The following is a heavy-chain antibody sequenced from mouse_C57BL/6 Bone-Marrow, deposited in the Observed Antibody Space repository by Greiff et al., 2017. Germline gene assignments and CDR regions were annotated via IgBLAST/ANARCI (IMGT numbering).Heavy chain of an antibody. CDR3: ARWFYDYALDY. CDR2: IYPGSGST. V-gene: IGHV1-55*01. D-gene: IGHD2-4*01. Sequence: QVQLQQSGAELVKPGASVQMSCKASGYTFTSYWITWVKQRPGQGLEWIGDIYPGSGSTNYNEKFKSKATLTVDTSSSTAYMQLSSLTSEDSAVYYCARWFYDYALDYWGQGTTLTVSS. CDR1: GYTFTSYW. J-gene: IGHJ2*01.